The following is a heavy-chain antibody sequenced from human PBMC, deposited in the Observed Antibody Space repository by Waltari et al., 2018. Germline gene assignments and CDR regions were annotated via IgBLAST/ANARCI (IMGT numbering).Heavy chain of an antibody. CDR3: SGYPPA. V-gene: IGHV3-30*03. CDR1: GFPFSNYG. J-gene: IGHJ5*02. Sequence: QVQLVESGGGVVQPGRSLRLSCAASGFPFSNYGMHWVRQAPGKGLEGVAVISDDGSNTYYADSVKGRFSISRDNSKNTLYLQMNSLRAEDTAVYDSSGYPPAWGQGTLVTVSS. CDR2: ISDDGSNT. D-gene: IGHD3-22*01.